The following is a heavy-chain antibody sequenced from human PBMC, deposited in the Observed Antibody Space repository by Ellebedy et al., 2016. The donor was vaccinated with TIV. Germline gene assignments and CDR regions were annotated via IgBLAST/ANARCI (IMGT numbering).Heavy chain of an antibody. CDR2: IYYSGST. V-gene: IGHV4-61*01. CDR3: ARGGLYRPIDY. D-gene: IGHD3-16*01. Sequence: SETLSLXXTVSGGSVSSGSYYWSWIRQPPGKGLEWIGYIYYSGSTNYNPSLKSRVTISVDTSKNQFSLKLSSVTAADTAVYYCARGGLYRPIDYWGQGTLVTVSS. CDR1: GGSVSSGSYY. J-gene: IGHJ4*02.